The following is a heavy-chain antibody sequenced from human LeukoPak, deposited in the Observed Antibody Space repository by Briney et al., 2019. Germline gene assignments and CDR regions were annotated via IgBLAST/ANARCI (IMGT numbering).Heavy chain of an antibody. CDR3: AKDPGRWLQAFDY. Sequence: GRSLRLSCAASGFTFDDYAMHWVRQAPGKGLEWVSGISWNSGSIGYADSVKGRFTISRDNAKNSLYLQMNSLRAEDTALYYCAKDPGRWLQAFDYWGQGTLVTVSS. V-gene: IGHV3-9*01. D-gene: IGHD5-24*01. CDR2: ISWNSGSI. CDR1: GFTFDDYA. J-gene: IGHJ4*02.